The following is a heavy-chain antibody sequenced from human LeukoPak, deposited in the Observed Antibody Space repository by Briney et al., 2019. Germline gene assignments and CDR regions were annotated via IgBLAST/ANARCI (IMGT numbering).Heavy chain of an antibody. Sequence: GASVKVSCKASGYTFTNYNIDWVRQATGQGLEWMGWINPNSGRAGCVQKFQGRVNITWDTSISTAYMELSSLRSEDTAVYYCVRVYHDGSFESGNWFDPWGQGTLVTVSS. D-gene: IGHD3-22*01. V-gene: IGHV1-8*01. CDR2: INPNSGRA. J-gene: IGHJ5*02. CDR3: VRVYHDGSFESGNWFDP. CDR1: GYTFTNYN.